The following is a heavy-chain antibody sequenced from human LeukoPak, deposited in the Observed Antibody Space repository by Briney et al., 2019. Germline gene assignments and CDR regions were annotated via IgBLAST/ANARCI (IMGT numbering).Heavy chain of an antibody. J-gene: IGHJ6*03. CDR2: ISSSSSYI. CDR1: GFTFSSYS. D-gene: IGHD2-2*01. CDR3: ARSWETGYQLLPPYYYYYYMDV. Sequence: GGSLRLSCAASGFTFSSYSMNWVRQAPGKGLEWVSSISSSSSYIYYADSVKGRFTISRDNAKNSLYLQMNSLRAEDTAVYYCARSWETGYQLLPPYYYYYYMDVWGKGTTVTVSS. V-gene: IGHV3-21*01.